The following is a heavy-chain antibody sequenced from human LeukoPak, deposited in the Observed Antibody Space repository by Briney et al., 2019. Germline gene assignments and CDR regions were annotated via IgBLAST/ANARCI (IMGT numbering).Heavy chain of an antibody. D-gene: IGHD2-15*01. Sequence: SETLSLTCTVSGGSISSYYWSWIRQPPGKGLEWIGYIYYSGSTNYNPSLKSRVTISVDTSKNQFSLKLSSVTAADTAVYYCAREAENFDLWGRGTLVTVSS. V-gene: IGHV4-59*01. J-gene: IGHJ2*01. CDR3: AREAENFDL. CDR2: IYYSGST. CDR1: GGSISSYY.